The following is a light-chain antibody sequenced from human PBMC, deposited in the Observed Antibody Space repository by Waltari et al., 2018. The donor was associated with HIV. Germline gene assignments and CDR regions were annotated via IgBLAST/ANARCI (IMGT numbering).Light chain of an antibody. V-gene: IGLV2-14*01. CDR1: SYDIGRSHS. CDR2: DVH. J-gene: IGLJ2*01. CDR3: SSFTGSITVI. Sequence: QSALTQPASVSGYPGQSITISCTGTSYDIGRSHSVSWYHQYPGTAPKLILYDVHPRPSGISDRFSGSKSGNTASLTISGLQAEDEGQYYCSSFTGSITVIFGGGTKLTVL.